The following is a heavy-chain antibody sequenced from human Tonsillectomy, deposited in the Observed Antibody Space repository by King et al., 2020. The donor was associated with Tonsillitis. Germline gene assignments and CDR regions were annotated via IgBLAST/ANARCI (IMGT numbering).Heavy chain of an antibody. D-gene: IGHD6-13*01. Sequence: VQLVESGGGLVKPGGSLRLSCAASGFTFSSYSMNWVRQAPGKGLEWVSSISGSSTYTYYADSLKGRFTISRDNAKNSLYLQMNSLRAEDTAVYYCARSHSSSWNYYYYGMDVRGQGTTVTVSS. CDR2: ISGSSTYT. V-gene: IGHV3-21*01. CDR1: GFTFSSYS. CDR3: ARSHSSSWNYYYYGMDV. J-gene: IGHJ6*02.